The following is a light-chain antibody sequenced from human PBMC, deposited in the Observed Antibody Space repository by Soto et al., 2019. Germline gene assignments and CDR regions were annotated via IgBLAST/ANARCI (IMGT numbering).Light chain of an antibody. Sequence: DIHITQSPSTLTASVGHRVSITCRASQSLTVWLAWYQQKPGKAPNLLIYKSSSLESGAPSRFSGSGSGTEFTLTISSLQPDDFATYYCQHWTDYSWTFGQGTKVEVK. CDR1: QSLTVW. V-gene: IGKV1-5*03. CDR3: QHWTDYSWT. J-gene: IGKJ1*01. CDR2: KSS.